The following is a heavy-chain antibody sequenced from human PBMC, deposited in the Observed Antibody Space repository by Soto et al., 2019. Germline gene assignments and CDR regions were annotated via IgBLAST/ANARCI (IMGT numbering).Heavy chain of an antibody. V-gene: IGHV4-34*01. CDR3: ARGDGDYVGDF. CDR1: GGSFSGYK. J-gene: IGHJ4*02. Sequence: QVKLQQWGAGLLKPSETLSLTCAVYGGSFSGYKWSWIRQPPGKGLEWIGEIIHSGSSNYKPSLKSRVTISVDTSKNQFSLELNSVTAADTAVYYCARGDGDYVGDFWGQGTLVTVSS. D-gene: IGHD4-17*01. CDR2: IIHSGSS.